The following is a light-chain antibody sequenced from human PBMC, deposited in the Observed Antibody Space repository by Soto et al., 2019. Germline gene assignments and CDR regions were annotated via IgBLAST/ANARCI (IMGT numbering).Light chain of an antibody. Sequence: QSVLTQPPSASGTPGQRVTISCSGSTSNIGSNYVYWYQHLPGTAPKLLIYTDNQRPSGVPDRFSGSKSGTSASLAISGLRSGDEADYFCAAWDDNLRGYWVFGGGTKLTVL. CDR2: TDN. CDR3: AAWDDNLRGYWV. CDR1: TSNIGSNY. J-gene: IGLJ2*01. V-gene: IGLV1-47*02.